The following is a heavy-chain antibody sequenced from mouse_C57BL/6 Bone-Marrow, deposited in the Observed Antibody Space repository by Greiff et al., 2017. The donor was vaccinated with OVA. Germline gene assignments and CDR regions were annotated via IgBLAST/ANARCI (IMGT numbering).Heavy chain of an antibody. CDR2: IDPENGDT. Sequence: EVQLVESGAELVRPGASVKLSCTASGFHGQDDYMHWVKQRPEQGLEWIGWIDPENGDTEYASKFQGKATITADTSSSTAYLQLSSLTSEDTAVYYCTTGSSGYGYWGQGTTLTVSS. CDR3: TTGSSGYGY. V-gene: IGHV14-4*01. D-gene: IGHD3-2*02. CDR1: GFHGQDDY. J-gene: IGHJ2*01.